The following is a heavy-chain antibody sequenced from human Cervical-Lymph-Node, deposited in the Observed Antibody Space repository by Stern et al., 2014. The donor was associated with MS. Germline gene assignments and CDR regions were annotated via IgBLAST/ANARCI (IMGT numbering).Heavy chain of an antibody. CDR2: KSDDGDKN. CDR3: ARSAHSDY. CDR1: GFTFRNYA. Sequence: VQLVESGGGVVQPGRSLRLSCVASGFTFRNYAMHWVRQAPGKGLEWVAVKSDDGDKNYCADSVRGRFTVSRNNSKNTLYLQISSLRPDDTATYYCARSAHSDYWGQGSLVIVSS. D-gene: IGHD3-3*02. V-gene: IGHV3-30-3*01. J-gene: IGHJ4*02.